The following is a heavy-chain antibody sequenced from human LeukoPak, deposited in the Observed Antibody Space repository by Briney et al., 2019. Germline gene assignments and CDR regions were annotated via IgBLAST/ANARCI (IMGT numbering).Heavy chain of an antibody. Sequence: SETLSLTCTDSGGSINSGRDYWGWIRQSPGKDLEWIGSSHHSGSTYYNPSLKSRVTISLDTSKNQFSLKVSSVTAADTAVYYCARVFAAVPSYYFDYWGQGALVTVSS. CDR3: ARVFAAVPSYYFDY. CDR2: SHHSGST. D-gene: IGHD6-13*01. J-gene: IGHJ4*02. V-gene: IGHV4-39*07. CDR1: GGSINSGRDY.